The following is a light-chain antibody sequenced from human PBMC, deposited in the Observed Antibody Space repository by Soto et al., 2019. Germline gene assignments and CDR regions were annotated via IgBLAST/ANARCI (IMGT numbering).Light chain of an antibody. CDR2: DVS. Sequence: QSALTQPASVSGSPGQSIAISCSGTSSDIGGYNSVSWYQQHPGKAPKLMIYDVSNRPSGVSDRFSGSKSGNTASLTIPGLQAEDEADYYCSSYTISTIPVLFGGGTQLTVL. V-gene: IGLV2-14*03. CDR3: SSYTISTIPVL. CDR1: SSDIGGYNS. J-gene: IGLJ7*01.